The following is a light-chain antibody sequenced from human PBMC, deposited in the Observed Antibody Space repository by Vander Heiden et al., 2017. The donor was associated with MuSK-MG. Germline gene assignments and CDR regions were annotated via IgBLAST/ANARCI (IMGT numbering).Light chain of an antibody. CDR3: QQYDILPIT. V-gene: IGKV1-33*01. J-gene: IGKJ5*01. CDR2: GAS. CDR1: QPISHF. Sequence: DIQMTQSPSSLSASVGDRVTITCQASQPISHFLNWYHQKPGQAPNLLIYGASNLPTGVPSRFGGSGSGSDFTFSISGLQPEDTGTYYCQQYDILPITFGQGTRLE.